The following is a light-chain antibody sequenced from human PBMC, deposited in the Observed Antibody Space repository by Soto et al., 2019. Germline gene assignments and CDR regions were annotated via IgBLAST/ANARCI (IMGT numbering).Light chain of an antibody. CDR1: SSDVGGYDY. V-gene: IGLV2-14*01. CDR2: GVT. CDR3: SSYTTRSTLI. Sequence: QSVLTQPPSASGSPGQPVTISCTGTSSDVGGYDYVSWYQQYPGKAPTLLIFGVTNRPSGVSNRFSGSKSGYTASLTISGLHSEDEADYYCSSYTTRSTLIFGGGTKLTVL. J-gene: IGLJ2*01.